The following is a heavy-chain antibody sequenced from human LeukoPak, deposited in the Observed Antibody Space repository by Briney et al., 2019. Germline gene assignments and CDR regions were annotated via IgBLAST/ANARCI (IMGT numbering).Heavy chain of an antibody. J-gene: IGHJ4*02. V-gene: IGHV4-38-2*01. Sequence: SETLSLTCAVSGYSISSDCYWGWIRQPPGKGLEWIGSIYHSGSTYYNPSLKSRVTISVDTSKNQFSLKLSSVTAADTAVYYCARLRGVEMATYWGQGTLVTVSS. CDR1: GYSISSDCY. CDR3: ARLRGVEMATY. CDR2: IYHSGST. D-gene: IGHD5-24*01.